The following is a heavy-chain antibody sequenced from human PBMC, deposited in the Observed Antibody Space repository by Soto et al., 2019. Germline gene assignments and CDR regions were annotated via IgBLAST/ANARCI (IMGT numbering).Heavy chain of an antibody. CDR1: GGSISSGGYY. Sequence: SETLSLTCTVSGGSISSGGYYWSWIRQHPGKGLEWIGYIYYSGSTYYNPSLKSRVTISVDTSKNQFSLKLRSVTAADTAVYYCARGLRDSGSQFDYWGQGTLVTVSS. J-gene: IGHJ4*02. CDR2: IYYSGST. D-gene: IGHD1-26*01. V-gene: IGHV4-31*03. CDR3: ARGLRDSGSQFDY.